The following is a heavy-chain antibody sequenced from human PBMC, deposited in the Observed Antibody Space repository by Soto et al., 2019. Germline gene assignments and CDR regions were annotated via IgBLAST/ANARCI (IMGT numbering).Heavy chain of an antibody. V-gene: IGHV1-69*08. CDR2: IITVLGTT. Sequence: QVQLVQSGAELKKTGSSVKVSCRASGDTFSSYAVNWVRQAPGRGLEWMGRIITVLGTTDYAQNFKGRLTITAEKSTKTVYMELSRLRSEDTAVYYCARRRYCGYDCYHKHYYGMDVWGQGTTVTVAS. D-gene: IGHD2-21*01. CDR1: GDTFSSYA. CDR3: ARRRYCGYDCYHKHYYGMDV. J-gene: IGHJ6*02.